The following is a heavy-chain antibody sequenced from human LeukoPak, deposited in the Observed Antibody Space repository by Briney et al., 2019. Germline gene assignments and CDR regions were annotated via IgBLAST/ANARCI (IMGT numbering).Heavy chain of an antibody. CDR1: GYSISSGYY. V-gene: IGHV4-38-2*02. CDR3: SGGYYDSSGYYASGAYFDY. Sequence: PSETLSLTCTVSGYSISSGYYWGWIRQPPGKGLEWIGSIYYSGSTYYNPSHKSRVTISVDTSKNQFSLKLSSVTAADTAVYYCSGGYYDSSGYYASGAYFDYWGQGTLVTVSS. J-gene: IGHJ4*02. D-gene: IGHD3-22*01. CDR2: IYYSGST.